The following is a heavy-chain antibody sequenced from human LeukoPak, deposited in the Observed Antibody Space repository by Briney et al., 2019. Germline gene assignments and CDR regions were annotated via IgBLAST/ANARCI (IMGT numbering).Heavy chain of an antibody. CDR2: LYATGNT. CDR1: GGSISSGSYY. D-gene: IGHD2-8*02. J-gene: IGHJ4*02. CDR3: ARDRSYFSDTGTDY. Sequence: SETLSLTCTVSGGSISSGSYYWSWIRQPAGKGLEWIGRLYATGNTNYSPSLARRVTISVDTSKNQFSLRLYSVTAVDTAIYYCARDRSYFSDTGTDYWGQGILVTVSS. V-gene: IGHV4-61*02.